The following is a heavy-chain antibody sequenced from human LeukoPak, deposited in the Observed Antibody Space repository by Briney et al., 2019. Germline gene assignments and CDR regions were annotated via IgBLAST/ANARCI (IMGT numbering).Heavy chain of an antibody. CDR2: INHSGST. V-gene: IGHV4-34*01. CDR1: GGSFSGYY. Sequence: PSETLSLTCAVYGGSFSGYYWSWIRQPPGKGLEWIGEINHSGSTNYNPSLKSRVTISVDTSKNQFSLKLSSVTAADTAVYYCARSGLLFRSLWFDPWGQGTLVTVSS. D-gene: IGHD2/OR15-2a*01. J-gene: IGHJ5*02. CDR3: ARSGLLFRSLWFDP.